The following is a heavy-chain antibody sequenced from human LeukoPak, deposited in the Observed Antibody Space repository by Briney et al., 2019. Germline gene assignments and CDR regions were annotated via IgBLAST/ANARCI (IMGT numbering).Heavy chain of an antibody. V-gene: IGHV3-23*01. J-gene: IGHJ4*02. CDR2: FTGRGGST. D-gene: IGHD2-2*02. CDR1: GFTVSSNY. Sequence: GGSLRLSCAASGFTVSSNYMSWVRQAPGKGLEWVSTFTGRGGSTFYADSVKGRFTISRDISKNTLYLQMHSLRAEDTAVYYCAKGDQPLLYGGAFDYWGQGTLVTVSS. CDR3: AKGDQPLLYGGAFDY.